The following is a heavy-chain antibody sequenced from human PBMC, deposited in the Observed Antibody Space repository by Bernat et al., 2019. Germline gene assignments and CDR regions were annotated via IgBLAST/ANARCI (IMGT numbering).Heavy chain of an antibody. D-gene: IGHD3-3*01. Sequence: EVQLVESGGGLVQPGGCLKLSCVASGFTFSGSAMHWVRQAPGKGLEWVGRIKNKADDYATEYAASVNGRFVFSRDDAKNTAYLQMNSLKIEDTAIYYCTRLGVRTIDALGHWGQGTVVTVSS. CDR2: IKNKADDYAT. V-gene: IGHV3-73*01. J-gene: IGHJ4*02. CDR1: GFTFSGSA. CDR3: TRLGVRTIDALGH.